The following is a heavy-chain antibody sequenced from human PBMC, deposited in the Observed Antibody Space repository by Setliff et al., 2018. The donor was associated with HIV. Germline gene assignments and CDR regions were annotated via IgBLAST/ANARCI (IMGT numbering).Heavy chain of an antibody. CDR2: ISATGST. V-gene: IGHV4-61*09. D-gene: IGHD3-10*01. CDR1: GGIISSDSFF. Sequence: LSLTCTVSGGIISSDSFFWSWIRQPAGKGLEWIGHISATGSTNYNPSLKSRVTMSLDTSKNQFSLNLNSVTAADTAVYYCARVRGGTSRGFLDFWGQGTLVTVPS. CDR3: ARVRGGTSRGFLDF. J-gene: IGHJ4*02.